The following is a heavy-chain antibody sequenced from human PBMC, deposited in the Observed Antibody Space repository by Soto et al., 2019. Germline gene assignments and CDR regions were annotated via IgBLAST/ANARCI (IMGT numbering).Heavy chain of an antibody. J-gene: IGHJ4*02. CDR3: ARDYCTNGVCYLDY. V-gene: IGHV1-18*01. D-gene: IGHD2-8*01. Sequence: ASVKVSCKASGYTFTTYGISWVRQAPGQGLEWMGWITTYNGNTNYAQNFQGRVTMTTDTSTSTAYMELRSLRSDDTAVYYCARDYCTNGVCYLDYWGQGTLVTVSS. CDR2: ITTYNGNT. CDR1: GYTFTTYG.